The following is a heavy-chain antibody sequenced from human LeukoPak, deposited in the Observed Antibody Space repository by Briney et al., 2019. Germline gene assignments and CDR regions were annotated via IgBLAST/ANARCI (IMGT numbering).Heavy chain of an antibody. Sequence: SETLSLTCIVSGGSISSYYWSWIRQPPGKGLEWIGYIYYSGSTNDNPSLKSRVTISVDTSKNQFSLKLSSVTAADTAVYYCARGLMTTVTSLFDPWGQGTLVTVSS. CDR1: GGSISSYY. J-gene: IGHJ5*02. D-gene: IGHD4-17*01. V-gene: IGHV4-59*12. CDR3: ARGLMTTVTSLFDP. CDR2: IYYSGST.